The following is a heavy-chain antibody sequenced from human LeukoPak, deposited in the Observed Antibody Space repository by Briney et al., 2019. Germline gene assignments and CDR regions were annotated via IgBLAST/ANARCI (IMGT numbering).Heavy chain of an antibody. Sequence: ASVKVSCKASGYTFTAYYMHWVRQAPGQGLEWMGWINPNSGGTNYAQKFQGRVTMTRDTSISTAYMELSRLRSDDTAVYYCATTVTTYYYYYYMDVWGKGTTVTLSS. D-gene: IGHD4-17*01. CDR3: ATTVTTYYYYYYMDV. CDR2: INPNSGGT. V-gene: IGHV1-2*02. CDR1: GYTFTAYY. J-gene: IGHJ6*03.